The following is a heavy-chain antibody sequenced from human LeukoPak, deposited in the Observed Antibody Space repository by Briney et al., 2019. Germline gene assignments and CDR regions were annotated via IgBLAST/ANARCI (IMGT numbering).Heavy chain of an antibody. Sequence: GGSLRLSCAASGFTFSSYSMSWVRQAPGKGLEWVSAISGSGGDTWYADSVRGRFTISRDNSKNTLYMQVNSLRAEDTAVYYCAKDYYDISGSRYDFWGQGTLVTVSS. J-gene: IGHJ4*02. V-gene: IGHV3-23*01. CDR1: GFTFSSYS. CDR3: AKDYYDISGSRYDF. CDR2: ISGSGGDT. D-gene: IGHD3-22*01.